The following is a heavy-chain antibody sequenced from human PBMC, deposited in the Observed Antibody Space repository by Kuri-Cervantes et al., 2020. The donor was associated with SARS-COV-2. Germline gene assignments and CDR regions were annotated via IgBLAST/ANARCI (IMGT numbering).Heavy chain of an antibody. V-gene: IGHV1-69*13. Sequence: SVKVSCKASGYTFTSYGISWVRQAPGQGLEGRGGIIPIFGTENYAQKFQGRVTITADESTSTAYMELSSLRSEDTAVYYCTREGLTGKDWRVFDYWGQGTLVTVSS. CDR2: IIPIFGTE. J-gene: IGHJ4*02. D-gene: IGHD1-20*01. CDR3: TREGLTGKDWRVFDY. CDR1: GYTFTSYG.